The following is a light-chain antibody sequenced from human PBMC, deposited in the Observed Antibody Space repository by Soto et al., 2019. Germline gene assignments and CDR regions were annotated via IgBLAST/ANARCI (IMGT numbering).Light chain of an antibody. CDR3: QHYVNSPPIT. J-gene: IGKJ5*01. Sequence: EIVLTQSPGTLSLSPGERATLSCRASQSVSSSYLAWYQQKPGQAPRLLIYGVSSRATGIPDRFSGSGSGTDLTLTIRGLEPEGFAFYYCQHYVNSPPITFRQGTRLEIK. CDR1: QSVSSSY. CDR2: GVS. V-gene: IGKV3-20*01.